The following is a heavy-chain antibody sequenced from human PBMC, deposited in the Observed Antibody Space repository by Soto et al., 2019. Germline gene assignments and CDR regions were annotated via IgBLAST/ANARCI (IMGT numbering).Heavy chain of an antibody. D-gene: IGHD3-3*02. CDR3: ARDLGNFAGFDP. Sequence: SVKVSCKASVYTFTSYYMHWVRQAPGQGLEWMGIINPSGGSTSYVQKFQGRVTMTRDTSTSTVYMELSSLRSEDTAVYYCARDLGNFAGFDPWGQGTLVTGSS. CDR2: INPSGGST. CDR1: VYTFTSYY. J-gene: IGHJ5*02. V-gene: IGHV1-46*01.